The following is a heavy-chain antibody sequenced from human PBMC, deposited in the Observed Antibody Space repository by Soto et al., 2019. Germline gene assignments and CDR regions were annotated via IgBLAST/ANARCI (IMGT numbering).Heavy chain of an antibody. D-gene: IGHD3-3*01. Sequence: QVQLVQSGAEVKKPGSSVKVSCKASGGTFSSYAISWVRQAPGQGLEWLGGFIPFFGTANDAHKFHGRVTITADESTSTAYMELSSLRSEDKAVYYCARAPGITTLNWFDPWGQGTLVTVSS. CDR1: GGTFSSYA. J-gene: IGHJ5*02. V-gene: IGHV1-69*01. CDR2: FIPFFGTA. CDR3: ARAPGITTLNWFDP.